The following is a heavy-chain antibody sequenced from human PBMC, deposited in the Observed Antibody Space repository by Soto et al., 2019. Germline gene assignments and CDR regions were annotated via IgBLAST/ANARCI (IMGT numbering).Heavy chain of an antibody. D-gene: IGHD3-10*01. Sequence: SETLSLTCTVSGGSISSYYWSWIRQPPGKGLEWIGYIYYSGSTNYNPSLKSRVTISVDTSKNQFSLKLSSVTAADTAVYYCALWFGEESGGFDYWGQGTLVTVLL. J-gene: IGHJ4*02. CDR3: ALWFGEESGGFDY. CDR1: GGSISSYY. CDR2: IYYSGST. V-gene: IGHV4-59*01.